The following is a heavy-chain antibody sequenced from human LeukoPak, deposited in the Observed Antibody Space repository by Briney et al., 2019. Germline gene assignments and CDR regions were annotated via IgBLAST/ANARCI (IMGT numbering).Heavy chain of an antibody. CDR3: ALLGIAGDFDI. V-gene: IGHV3-74*03. CDR1: GFTFSSYW. Sequence: AGSLRLSCAASGFTFSSYWMHWVRQVPGKGLVWVARINDDGSTTTYADYVKDRFTISRDNAENTLYLQMNSLRVEDTAVYYCALLGIAGDFDIWGQGTMVTVSS. CDR2: INDDGSTT. J-gene: IGHJ3*02. D-gene: IGHD7-27*01.